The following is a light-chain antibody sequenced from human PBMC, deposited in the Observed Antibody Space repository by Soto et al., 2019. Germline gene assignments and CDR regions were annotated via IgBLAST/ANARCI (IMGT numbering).Light chain of an antibody. CDR3: CSYAGGSTYA. CDR1: SSDVGDYNY. CDR2: EDN. V-gene: IGLV2-23*01. Sequence: QSVLTQPASVSGSPGQSITISCTGTSSDVGDYNYVSWYQQHPGKAPKLMIYEDNERPSGVSNRFSGSKSGNTASLTISGLRAEDEADYYCCSYAGGSTYAFGTGTKGTVL. J-gene: IGLJ1*01.